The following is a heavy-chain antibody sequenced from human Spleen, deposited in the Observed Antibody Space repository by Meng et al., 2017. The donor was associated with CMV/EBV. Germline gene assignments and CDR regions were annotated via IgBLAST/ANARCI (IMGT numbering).Heavy chain of an antibody. Sequence: SETLSLTCTVSGGTISSYDWSWIRQPPGKGLEWIGSIYYSGSTNYNPSLKSRVTISVDTSKSQFSLHLSSVTAADTAVYYCAIMGGSPNQFDYCFDYWGQGILVTVSS. CDR2: IYYSGST. V-gene: IGHV4-59*01. CDR3: AIMGGSPNQFDYCFDY. J-gene: IGHJ4*02. D-gene: IGHD2-8*01. CDR1: GGTISSYD.